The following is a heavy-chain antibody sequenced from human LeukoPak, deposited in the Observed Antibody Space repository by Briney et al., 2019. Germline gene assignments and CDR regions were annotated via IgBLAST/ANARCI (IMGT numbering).Heavy chain of an antibody. CDR3: ARGIFGITMIVDY. CDR2: INPNSGDT. J-gene: IGHJ4*02. V-gene: IGHV1-2*02. CDR1: GYTFTGYY. D-gene: IGHD3-22*01. Sequence: ASVKVSCKSSGYTFTGYYMHWVRQAPGQRLEWMGWINPNSGDTHYAQKFQGRVTLTRDTSISTAYMELSSLRSDDTAVYYCARGIFGITMIVDYWAREPWSPSPQ.